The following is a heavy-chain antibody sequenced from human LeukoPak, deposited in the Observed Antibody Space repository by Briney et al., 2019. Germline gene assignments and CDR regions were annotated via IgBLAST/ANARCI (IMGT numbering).Heavy chain of an antibody. CDR1: GYTFTDYS. CDR3: ARSDFWSGYYTTVDY. Sequence: GASVKVSCKASGYTFTDYSMHWVRQAPGQGLEWMGWINPNSGGTNYAQKFQGRVTMTRDTSISTAYMELSRLRSDDTAVYYCARSDFWSGYYTTVDYWGQGTLVTVSS. J-gene: IGHJ4*02. CDR2: INPNSGGT. V-gene: IGHV1-2*02. D-gene: IGHD3-3*01.